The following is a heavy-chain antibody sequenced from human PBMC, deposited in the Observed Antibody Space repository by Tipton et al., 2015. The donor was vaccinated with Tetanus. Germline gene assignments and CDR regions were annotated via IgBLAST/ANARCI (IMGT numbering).Heavy chain of an antibody. V-gene: IGHV5-51*01. Sequence: QLVQSGPEVRKPGESLKISCQGSGYNFSHYSIGWVRQMPGRGLEWMGIVDPRDSQTTYGPSFQGQVTISADRSVSVAYLHWRSLKASDAGLYYCARRRSAVLTGSHHWYFDLWGRGTLVGVSS. J-gene: IGHJ2*01. CDR2: VDPRDSQT. CDR1: GYNFSHYS. D-gene: IGHD3-9*01. CDR3: ARRRSAVLTGSHHWYFDL.